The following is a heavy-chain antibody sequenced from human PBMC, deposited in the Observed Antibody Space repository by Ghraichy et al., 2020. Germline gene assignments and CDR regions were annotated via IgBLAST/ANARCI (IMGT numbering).Heavy chain of an antibody. V-gene: IGHV4-34*01. CDR3: ARLGILWFGYGGFDP. Sequence: SQTLSLTCAVYGGSFSGYYWSWIRQPPGKGLEWIGEINHSGSTNYNPSLKSRVTISVDTSKNQFSLKLSSVTAADTAVYYCARLGILWFGYGGFDPWGQGTLVTVSS. D-gene: IGHD3-10*01. CDR2: INHSGST. J-gene: IGHJ5*02. CDR1: GGSFSGYY.